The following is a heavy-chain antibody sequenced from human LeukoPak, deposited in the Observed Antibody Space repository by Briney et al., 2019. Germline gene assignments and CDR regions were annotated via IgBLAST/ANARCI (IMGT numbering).Heavy chain of an antibody. CDR2: ISGSGGST. J-gene: IGHJ4*02. V-gene: IGHV3-23*01. Sequence: GGSLRLSCAASGFTFSSYAMTWVRLAPGEGLEWVSSISGSGGSTYYADSVKGRFSIPRDNSKNTLYLQMKSLRAEDTAVYYCARELVGATAYFDHWGQGTLVTVSS. D-gene: IGHD1-26*01. CDR1: GFTFSSYA. CDR3: ARELVGATAYFDH.